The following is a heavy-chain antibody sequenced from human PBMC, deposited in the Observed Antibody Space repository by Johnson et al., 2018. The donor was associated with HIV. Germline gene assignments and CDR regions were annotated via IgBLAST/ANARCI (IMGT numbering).Heavy chain of an antibody. Sequence: QVQLVESGGGVVQPGRSLRLSCAASGFTFSSYAMHWVRQAPGKGLEWVAVIWYDGSNKYYADSVKGRFTISRDNSKNTLYLQMNSLRAEDTALYYCARVGRYADSSGYYTDAFDIWGQGTMVTVSS. J-gene: IGHJ3*02. CDR2: IWYDGSNK. CDR1: GFTFSSYA. D-gene: IGHD3-22*01. CDR3: ARVGRYADSSGYYTDAFDI. V-gene: IGHV3-33*08.